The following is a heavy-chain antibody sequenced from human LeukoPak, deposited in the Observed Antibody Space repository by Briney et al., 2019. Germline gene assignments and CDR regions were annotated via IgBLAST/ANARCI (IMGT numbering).Heavy chain of an antibody. CDR2: MSYSGST. CDR1: GGSVRSGTHY. CDR3: ATVLRYLNWFDP. V-gene: IGHV4-61*01. J-gene: IGHJ5*02. Sequence: SETLSLTCTVSGGSVRSGTHYWSWIRQPPGKGLGWIGYMSYSGSTNYNPSLKSRVTISADTSKNQFSLKLSSMTAADTAVYYCATVLRYLNWFDPWGQGTLVTVSS. D-gene: IGHD3-9*01.